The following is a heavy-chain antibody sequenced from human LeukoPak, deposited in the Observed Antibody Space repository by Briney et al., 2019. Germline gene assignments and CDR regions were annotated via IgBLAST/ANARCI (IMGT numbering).Heavy chain of an antibody. D-gene: IGHD2-21*01. CDR1: GYTFTSYY. V-gene: IGHV1-46*01. CDR2: INPSGGST. CDR3: ARSGETRGMDV. J-gene: IGHJ6*02. Sequence: ASVKVSCKASGYTFTSYYMHWVRQAPGQGLEWMGIINPSGGSTSYAQKFQGRVTMTRDTSTSTVYMELSSLRSDDTAVYYCARSGETRGMDVWGQGTTVTVSS.